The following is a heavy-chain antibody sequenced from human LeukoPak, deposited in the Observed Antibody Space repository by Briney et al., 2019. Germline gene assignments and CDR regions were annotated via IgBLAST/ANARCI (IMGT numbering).Heavy chain of an antibody. CDR2: FDPEDGET. D-gene: IGHD4-17*01. CDR1: GYTLTELS. V-gene: IGHV1-24*01. J-gene: IGHJ5*02. Sequence: GASVKVSCKVSGYTLTELSMHWVRQAPGKGLEWVGGFDPEDGETIYAQKFQGRVTMTEGTSTDTAYMELSSLRSEDTAVYYCATDRQLRGLPEAGFDPWGQGTLVTVSS. CDR3: ATDRQLRGLPEAGFDP.